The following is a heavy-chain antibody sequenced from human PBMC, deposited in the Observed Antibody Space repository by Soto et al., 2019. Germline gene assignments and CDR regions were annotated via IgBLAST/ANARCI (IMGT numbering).Heavy chain of an antibody. CDR1: GGTFSSYT. CDR2: IIPILGIA. J-gene: IGHJ4*02. V-gene: IGHV1-69*02. CDR3: ARSPGCSGGRWCYFDY. Sequence: VQLVQSGAEVKKPGSSVKVSCKASGGTFSSYTISWVRQAPGQGLEWMGRIIPILGIANYAQKFQGRVTIPADKSTSTAYMDLSSLRSEDTAVYYCARSPGCSGGRWCYFDYWGQGTLVTVSS. D-gene: IGHD2-15*01.